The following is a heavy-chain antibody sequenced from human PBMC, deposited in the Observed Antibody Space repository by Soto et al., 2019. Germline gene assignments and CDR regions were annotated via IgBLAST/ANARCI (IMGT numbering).Heavy chain of an antibody. CDR2: IYYSGST. V-gene: IGHV4-59*01. CDR3: ARRKVERYYYYMDV. CDR1: GGSISSYY. D-gene: IGHD1-1*01. Sequence: SETLSLTCTVSGGSISSYYWSWIRQPPGKGLEWIGYIYYSGSTNYNPSLKSRVTISVDTSKNQFSLKLSSVTAADTAVYYCARRKVERYYYYMDVWGKGTTVTVSS. J-gene: IGHJ6*03.